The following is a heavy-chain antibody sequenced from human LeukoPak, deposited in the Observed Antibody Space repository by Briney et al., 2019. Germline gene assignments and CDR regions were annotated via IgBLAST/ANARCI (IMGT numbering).Heavy chain of an antibody. V-gene: IGHV3-21*01. CDR2: ISSGSSYI. D-gene: IGHD4-23*01. CDR3: ARDPYGGSSRDY. J-gene: IGHJ4*02. Sequence: GGSLRLSCAASGFTFSSYSMNWVRQAPGKGLEWVSSISSGSSYIYYADSVKGRFTISRDSAKNSLYLQMNSLRAEDTAVYYCARDPYGGSSRDYWGQGTLVTVSS. CDR1: GFTFSSYS.